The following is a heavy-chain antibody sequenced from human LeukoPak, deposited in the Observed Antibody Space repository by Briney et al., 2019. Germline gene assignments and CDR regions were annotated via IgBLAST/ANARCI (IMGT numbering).Heavy chain of an antibody. D-gene: IGHD5-18*01. J-gene: IGHJ4*02. V-gene: IGHV3-21*01. CDR1: GFTFSSYS. Sequence: MSGGSLRLSCAASGFTFSSYSMNWVRQAPGKALECVSSISSSSSYIYYADSVKGRFTISRDNAKNSLYLQMNSLRAEDTAVYYCARVMVYSYGYFDYWGQGTLVTVSS. CDR3: ARVMVYSYGYFDY. CDR2: ISSSSSYI.